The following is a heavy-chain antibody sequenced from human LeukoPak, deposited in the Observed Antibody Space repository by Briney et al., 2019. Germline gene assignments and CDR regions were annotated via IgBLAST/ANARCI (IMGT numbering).Heavy chain of an antibody. CDR1: GGTFSIYA. V-gene: IGHV1-69*01. CDR3: ARDRYDSSGYYVDY. J-gene: IGHJ4*02. D-gene: IGHD3-22*01. Sequence: GASVKVSCKASGGTFSIYAISWVRQAPGQGLEWMGGIIPIFGTANYAQKFQGRVTITADESTSTAYMELSSLRSEDTAVYYCARDRYDSSGYYVDYWGQGTLVTVSS. CDR2: IIPIFGTA.